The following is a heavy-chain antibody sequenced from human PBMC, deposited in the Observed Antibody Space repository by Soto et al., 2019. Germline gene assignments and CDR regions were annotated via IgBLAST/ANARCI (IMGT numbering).Heavy chain of an antibody. D-gene: IGHD2-15*01. V-gene: IGHV3-33*01. CDR2: IWYDGSNK. Sequence: GGSLRLSCAASGFTFSSYGMHWVRQAPGKGLEWVAVIWYDGSNKYYADSVKGRFTISRDNSKNTLYLQMNSLRAEDTAVYYCARGPGYCSGGSCYSSWGMLTFRQYYFDYWGQGTLVTVSS. CDR1: GFTFSSYG. J-gene: IGHJ4*02. CDR3: ARGPGYCSGGSCYSSWGMLTFRQYYFDY.